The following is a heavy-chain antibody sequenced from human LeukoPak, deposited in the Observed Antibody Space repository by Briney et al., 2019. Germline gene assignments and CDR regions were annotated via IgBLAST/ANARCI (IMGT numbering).Heavy chain of an antibody. CDR2: INTDGSST. D-gene: IGHD3/OR15-3a*01. Sequence: GGSLRLSCAASGFIFSSYWMHWVRHAPGKGLAWVSRINTDGSSTSYADSVKGRFTISRDDAKNTLYLQMNNLRVEDTAVYYCATLDLGLGSNGGGYWAQGTLVTVSS. CDR3: ATLDLGLGSNGGGY. CDR1: GFIFSSYW. V-gene: IGHV3-74*01. J-gene: IGHJ4*02.